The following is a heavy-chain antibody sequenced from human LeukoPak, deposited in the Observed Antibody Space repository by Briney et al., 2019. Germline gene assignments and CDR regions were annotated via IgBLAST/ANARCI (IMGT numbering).Heavy chain of an antibody. Sequence: GGSLRLSCAASGFTVSSDYMIWVRQAPGKGLEWVSVIYSGGSTYYADSVKGRFTISRDKSKNTLYLQMNSLRFEDTAMYYCARNWFDPWGQGTLVTVSS. J-gene: IGHJ5*02. CDR3: ARNWFDP. V-gene: IGHV3-53*05. CDR2: IYSGGST. CDR1: GFTVSSDY.